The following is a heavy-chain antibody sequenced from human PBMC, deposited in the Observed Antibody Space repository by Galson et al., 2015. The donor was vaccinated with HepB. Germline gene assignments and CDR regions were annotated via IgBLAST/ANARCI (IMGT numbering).Heavy chain of an antibody. CDR1: GFTFSGSA. Sequence: SLRLSCAASGFTFSGSAMHWVRQASGKGLEWVGRIRSKANSYATAYAASVKGRFTISRDDSKNTAYLQMNSLKTEDTAVYYCTRQAGYGDYVKDWFDPWGQGTLVTVSS. CDR2: IRSKANSYAT. J-gene: IGHJ5*02. CDR3: TRQAGYGDYVKDWFDP. V-gene: IGHV3-73*01. D-gene: IGHD4-17*01.